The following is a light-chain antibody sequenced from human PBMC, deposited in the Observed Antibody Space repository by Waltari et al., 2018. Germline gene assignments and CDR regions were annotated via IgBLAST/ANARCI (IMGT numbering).Light chain of an antibody. Sequence: EIVMTQSPATLSVSPGERASLSCRASQSIANNLAWYQQKPGQPLRLLIYGASNRATDIPARFSASASGRDFTLTISSLQSEDFVVYYCQQYSTWPRVTFGGGTKVVIK. CDR1: QSIANN. V-gene: IGKV3-15*01. CDR3: QQYSTWPRVT. CDR2: GAS. J-gene: IGKJ4*01.